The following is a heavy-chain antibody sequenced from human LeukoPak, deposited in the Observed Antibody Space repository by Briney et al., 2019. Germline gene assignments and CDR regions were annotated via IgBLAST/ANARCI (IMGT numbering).Heavy chain of an antibody. J-gene: IGHJ4*02. Sequence: SETLSLTCTVSDDSISDYYRGWIRQPPGKGLEWIGYFYNSGRSTYNPSLKSRVTISVDKSKNQFSLKLSSVTAADTAVYYCARGSLRTRVAYWGQGTLVTVSS. CDR2: FYNSGRS. CDR1: DDSISDYY. D-gene: IGHD4-17*01. CDR3: ARGSLRTRVAY. V-gene: IGHV4-59*12.